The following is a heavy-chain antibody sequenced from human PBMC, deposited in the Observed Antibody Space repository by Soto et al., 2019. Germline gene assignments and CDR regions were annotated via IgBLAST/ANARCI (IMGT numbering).Heavy chain of an antibody. CDR2: VDQSGST. CDR3: ARARWGTHFYYGLDV. CDR1: GGTFSGYS. D-gene: IGHD3-16*01. V-gene: IGHV4-34*01. Sequence: SETLSLTCGVSGGTFSGYSGSWIRQTPGKGLEWIGEVDQSGSTDYNPSLKSRVTISVDRTKNQVSLKLRSVTAADTAMYFCARARWGTHFYYGLDVWGHGATVTVSS. J-gene: IGHJ6*02.